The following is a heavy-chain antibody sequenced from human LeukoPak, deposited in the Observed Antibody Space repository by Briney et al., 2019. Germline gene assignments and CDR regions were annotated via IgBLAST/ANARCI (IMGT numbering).Heavy chain of an antibody. D-gene: IGHD1-1*01. V-gene: IGHV3-73*01. CDR1: GFTFSGSA. Sequence: PGGSLRLSCAASGFTFSGSAMHWVRQASGKGLEWVGRIRSKANSYATAYAASVKGRFTISRDDSKNTAYLQMNSLKTDDTAVYYCARAFVGTGTRLDYWGQGTLVTVSS. J-gene: IGHJ4*02. CDR3: ARAFVGTGTRLDY. CDR2: IRSKANSYAT.